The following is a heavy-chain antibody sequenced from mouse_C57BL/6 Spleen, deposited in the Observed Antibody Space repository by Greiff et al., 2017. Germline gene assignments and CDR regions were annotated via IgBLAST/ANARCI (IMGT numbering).Heavy chain of an antibody. CDR1: GFTFSSYG. CDR2: ISSGGSYT. CDR3: ARQSYNAMDY. J-gene: IGHJ4*01. Sequence: EVQLVESGGDLVKPGGSLKLSCAASGFTFSSYGMSWVRQTPDKRLEWVATISSGGSYTYYPDSVKGRFTISRDNAKNTLYLQMSSLKSEDTAMYYCARQSYNAMDYWGQGTSVTVSS. V-gene: IGHV5-6*01.